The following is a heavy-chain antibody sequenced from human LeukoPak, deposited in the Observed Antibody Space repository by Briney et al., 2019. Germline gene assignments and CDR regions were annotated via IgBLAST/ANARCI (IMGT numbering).Heavy chain of an antibody. CDR1: GFTFSRYA. CDR2: ISYDGSNK. V-gene: IGHV3-30*04. CDR3: ARASSSSWPLNWLDP. Sequence: GGSLRLSCAASGFTFSRYAMHWVRQAPGKGLEWVAVISYDGSNKYYADSVKGRFTISRDNSKNTLYLQMNSLRAEDTAVYYCARASSSSWPLNWLDPWGQGTLVTVSS. D-gene: IGHD6-13*01. J-gene: IGHJ5*02.